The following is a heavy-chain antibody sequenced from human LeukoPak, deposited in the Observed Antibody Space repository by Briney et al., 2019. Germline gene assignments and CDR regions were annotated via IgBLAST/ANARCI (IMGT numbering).Heavy chain of an antibody. CDR3: ARDRDFPRDCFDS. Sequence: GGSLRLSCAASGFTFSNYALSWVRQPPGKRLEWVAAINAAGDGTWYPDSVKGRFTISRDRSKNTVYLQMNSLRVEDTALYYCARDRDFPRDCFDSWGQGTLVTVSS. J-gene: IGHJ4*02. D-gene: IGHD2-21*02. V-gene: IGHV3-23*01. CDR1: GFTFSNYA. CDR2: INAAGDGT.